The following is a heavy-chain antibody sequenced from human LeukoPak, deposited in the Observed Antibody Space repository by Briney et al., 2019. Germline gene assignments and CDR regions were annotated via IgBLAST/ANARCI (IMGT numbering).Heavy chain of an antibody. CDR1: GYTFTNYY. V-gene: IGHV1-2*02. D-gene: IGHD3-3*01. J-gene: IGHJ4*02. Sequence: ASVTVSCKASGYTFTNYYMHWVRQAPGQGLEWMGWINPNSGGTNYAQEFQGRVTMTRDTSVSTAYMELSSLRSDDTAVYYCARGRLESTTRLEQPLFDYWGQGALVTVSS. CDR2: INPNSGGT. CDR3: ARGRLESTTRLEQPLFDY.